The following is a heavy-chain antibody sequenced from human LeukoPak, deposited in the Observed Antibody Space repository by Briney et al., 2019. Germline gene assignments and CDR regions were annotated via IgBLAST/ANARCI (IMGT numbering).Heavy chain of an antibody. J-gene: IGHJ4*02. Sequence: PSETLSLTCAAYGGSFSGYYWSWIRQPPGKGLEWVGSIYYSGSTYYNPSLKSRVTISVDTSKNQFSLNLSSVTAADTAVYYCARQNGYSYGYGLDYWGQGTLVTVSS. V-gene: IGHV4-34*01. D-gene: IGHD5-18*01. CDR2: IYYSGST. CDR3: ARQNGYSYGYGLDY. CDR1: GGSFSGYY.